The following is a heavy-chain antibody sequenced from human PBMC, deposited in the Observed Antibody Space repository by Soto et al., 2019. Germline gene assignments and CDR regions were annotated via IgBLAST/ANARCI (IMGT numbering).Heavy chain of an antibody. CDR3: TRPTGYDSSLDY. Sequence: GESLKISCQGSGYTFTGHWIRWVRQMPGKGLEWMGRIDPSDSYTDYSPTVQGHVTMSADKSINTAYLQWSSLQASDTAVYYCTRPTGYDSSLDYWGQGTLVTVS. V-gene: IGHV5-10-1*01. D-gene: IGHD5-12*01. CDR2: IDPSDSYT. CDR1: GYTFTGHW. J-gene: IGHJ4*02.